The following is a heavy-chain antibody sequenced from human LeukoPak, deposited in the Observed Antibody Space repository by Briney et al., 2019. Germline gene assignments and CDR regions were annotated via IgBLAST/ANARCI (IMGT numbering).Heavy chain of an antibody. D-gene: IGHD6-13*01. Sequence: GGSLRLSCSASGFTFSSYAMHWVRQAPGKGLEYVSAISSNGGSTYYADSVKGRFTISRDNSKNTLYLQMSSLRAEDTAVYYCVKSRFRYSSSWYHFDYWGQGTLVTVSS. J-gene: IGHJ4*02. CDR2: ISSNGGST. V-gene: IGHV3-64D*09. CDR3: VKSRFRYSSSWYHFDY. CDR1: GFTFSSYA.